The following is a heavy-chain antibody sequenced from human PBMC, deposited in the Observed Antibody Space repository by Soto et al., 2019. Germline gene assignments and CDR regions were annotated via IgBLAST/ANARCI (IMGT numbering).Heavy chain of an antibody. V-gene: IGHV5-51*01. Sequence: PGESLKISCKASGYSFTSYWIGWVRQMPGKGLEWMGIIHPGDSDTTYSPSFWGQVTISADNSINTAYLQWSSLKASDSAIYYCARHDQVGRTTETNLDSWGQGTLVTVSS. CDR1: GYSFTSYW. CDR3: ARHDQVGRTTETNLDS. CDR2: IHPGDSDT. D-gene: IGHD1-26*01. J-gene: IGHJ4*02.